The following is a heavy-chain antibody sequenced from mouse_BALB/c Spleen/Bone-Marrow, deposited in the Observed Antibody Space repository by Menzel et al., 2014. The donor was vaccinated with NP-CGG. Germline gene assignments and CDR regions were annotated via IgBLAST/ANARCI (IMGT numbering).Heavy chain of an antibody. V-gene: IGHV2-6-1*01. CDR2: IWSDGST. Sequence: VKVVESGPGLVAPSQSLSITCTISGFSLTSYGVHWVRQPPGKGLEWLVVIWSDGSTTYNSALKSRLSTSKDNSKSQVFLKMNSLQTDDTAMYYCARRGSFYAMDYWGQGTSVTVSS. CDR1: GFSLTSYG. CDR3: ARRGSFYAMDY. J-gene: IGHJ4*01.